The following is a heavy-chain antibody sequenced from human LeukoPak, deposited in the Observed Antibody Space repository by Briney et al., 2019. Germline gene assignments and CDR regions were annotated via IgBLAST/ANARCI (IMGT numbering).Heavy chain of an antibody. CDR1: GGSISSSSYN. D-gene: IGHD2-2*02. CDR2: IYYSGNT. J-gene: IGHJ4*02. Sequence: SETLSLTCAVSGGSISSSSYNWGWIRQPPGKGLEWIGSIYYSGNTYYNPSLKSRVTIPVDTSKNQFSLKLSSVTAADTALYYCARLCIKTSCYTSDYWGQGTLVTVSS. V-gene: IGHV4-39*01. CDR3: ARLCIKTSCYTSDY.